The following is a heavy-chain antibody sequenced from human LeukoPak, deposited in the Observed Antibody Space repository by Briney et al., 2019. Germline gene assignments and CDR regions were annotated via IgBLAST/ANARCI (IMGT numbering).Heavy chain of an antibody. V-gene: IGHV4-34*01. Sequence: SETLSLTCAVYGGSFSGYYWSWIRQPPGKGLEWIGEINHSGSTNYNPSLKSRVTISVDTSKNQFSLKLSSVTAADTAVYYCARLRRAYYYDSGGSYPDYWGQGTLVTVSS. D-gene: IGHD3-22*01. CDR2: INHSGST. J-gene: IGHJ4*02. CDR3: ARLRRAYYYDSGGSYPDY. CDR1: GGSFSGYY.